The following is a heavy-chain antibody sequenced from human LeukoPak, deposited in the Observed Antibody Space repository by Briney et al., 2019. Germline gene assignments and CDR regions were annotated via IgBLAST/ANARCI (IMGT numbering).Heavy chain of an antibody. CDR2: IYHRGST. V-gene: IGHV4-4*02. Sequence: PSETLSLTCAVSGASISSTNWWSWVRQPPGKGLEWIGEIYHRGSTNYNPSLKSRVTISVDKSKNQFSLKLNSVTAADTAVYHCARNAAHEYYFDYWGQGTLVTVSS. CDR1: GASISSTNW. CDR3: ARNAAHEYYFDY. D-gene: IGHD2-15*01. J-gene: IGHJ4*02.